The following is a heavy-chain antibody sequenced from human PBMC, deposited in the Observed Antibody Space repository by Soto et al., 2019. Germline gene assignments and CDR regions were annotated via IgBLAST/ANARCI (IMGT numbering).Heavy chain of an antibody. J-gene: IGHJ4*02. CDR1: GGSVSSGSYY. D-gene: IGHD5-12*01. CDR2: IYYSGST. CDR3: ARGRWLQLNDY. Sequence: QVQLQESGPGLVKPSETLSLTCTVSGGSVSSGSYYWSWIRQPPGKGLEWIGYIYYSGSTNYNPSLKSRVTISVDTSKNQFSLKLGSVTAADTAVYYCARGRWLQLNDYWGQGTLVTVSS. V-gene: IGHV4-61*01.